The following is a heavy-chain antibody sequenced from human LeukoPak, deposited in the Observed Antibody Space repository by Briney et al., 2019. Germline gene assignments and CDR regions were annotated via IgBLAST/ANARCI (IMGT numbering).Heavy chain of an antibody. J-gene: IGHJ4*02. V-gene: IGHV3-7*05. CDR3: ARDQRYCSSSSCPWEPFDY. CDR2: IKQDGSEK. D-gene: IGHD2-2*01. Sequence: GWSLRLSCAASGFTFSSYWMSWVRQAPGKGLEWLANIKQDGSEKYYVDSVKGRFTISRDNAKNSLYLQMNSLRAEDTAVYYCARDQRYCSSSSCPWEPFDYWGQGTLVTVSS. CDR1: GFTFSSYW.